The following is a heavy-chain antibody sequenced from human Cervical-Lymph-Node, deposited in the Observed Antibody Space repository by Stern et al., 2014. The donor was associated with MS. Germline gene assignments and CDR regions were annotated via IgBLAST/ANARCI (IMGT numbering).Heavy chain of an antibody. CDR1: GFTFSSYA. V-gene: IGHV3-23*04. CDR3: AKSPVTSLSYY. J-gene: IGHJ4*02. Sequence: EDQLVESGGGLVQPGGSLRLSCAASGFTFSSYAMSWVRQAPGKGLEWVSAIRGSGGSTYYADSVKGRVTISRDNSRKPLYLQMNSLRAEDTAVYYCAKSPVTSLSYYWGQGTLVTLSS. D-gene: IGHD4-17*01. CDR2: IRGSGGST.